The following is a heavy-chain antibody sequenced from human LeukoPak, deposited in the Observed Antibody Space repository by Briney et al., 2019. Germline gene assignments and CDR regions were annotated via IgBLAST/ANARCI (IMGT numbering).Heavy chain of an antibody. CDR1: GYTFSNFT. Sequence: ASVKVSCKASGYTFSNFTISWVRQAPGQGLEWMGWISAYNGNTNYAQNLQGRVTMTTDTSTNTAYMELRSLRSDDTAVYYCAREVDYYDTSDYFPLGYWGQGTLVTVSS. CDR2: ISAYNGNT. J-gene: IGHJ4*02. CDR3: AREVDYYDTSDYFPLGY. D-gene: IGHD3-22*01. V-gene: IGHV1-18*01.